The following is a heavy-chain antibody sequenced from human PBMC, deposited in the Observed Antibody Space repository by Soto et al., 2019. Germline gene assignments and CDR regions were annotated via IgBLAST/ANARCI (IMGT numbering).Heavy chain of an antibody. CDR3: ARFLLYGSGKRNWYDP. V-gene: IGHV4-4*02. D-gene: IGHD3-10*01. CDR2: IYHSGST. CDR1: GGSISSSNW. Sequence: QVQLQESGPGLVKPSGTLSLTCAVSGGSISSSNWWSWVRQPPGKGLEWIGEIYHSGSTNYNPSLKCRITISVDQSKNQFYLKLSSVTAAGTAVYYCARFLLYGSGKRNWYDPWGQGTLVTVSS. J-gene: IGHJ5*02.